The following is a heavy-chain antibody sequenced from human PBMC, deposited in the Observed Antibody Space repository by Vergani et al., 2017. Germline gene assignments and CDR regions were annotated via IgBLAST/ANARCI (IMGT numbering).Heavy chain of an antibody. CDR2: IYSGGST. CDR1: GFTVSSNY. V-gene: IGHV3-66*02. J-gene: IGHJ4*02. CDR3: TGYYYDSSGYYYFDY. D-gene: IGHD3-22*01. Sequence: EVQLVESGGGLVQPGGSLRLSCAASGFTVSSNYMSWVRQAPGKGLEWVSVIYSGGSTYYADSVKGRFTISRDNSKNTLYLQMNSLRAEDTAVYYCTGYYYDSSGYYYFDYWGQGTLVTVSS.